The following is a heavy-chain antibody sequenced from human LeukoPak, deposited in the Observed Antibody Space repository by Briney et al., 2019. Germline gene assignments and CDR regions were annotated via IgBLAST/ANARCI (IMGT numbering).Heavy chain of an antibody. CDR3: ARHKAPSAAAMPADWFDP. D-gene: IGHD2-2*01. CDR1: GYSFTSYW. V-gene: IGHV5-10-1*01. J-gene: IGHJ5*02. CDR2: IDPSDSYT. Sequence: GESLKISCKGSGYSFTSYWISWVRQMPGKGLEWMGRIDPSDSYTNYSPSFQGHVTISADKSISTAYLQWSSLKASDTAMYYCARHKAPSAAAMPADWFDPWGQGTLVTVSS.